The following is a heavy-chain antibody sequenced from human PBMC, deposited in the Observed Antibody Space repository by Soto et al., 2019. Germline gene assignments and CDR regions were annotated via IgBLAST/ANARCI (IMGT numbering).Heavy chain of an antibody. CDR3: ARARVSGSSSVD. J-gene: IGHJ4*02. Sequence: EVQLVESGGGLVQPGGSLRLSCAASGFTVSSNYMSWVRQAPGKGLEWVSVIYSGGSTYYADSVKGRFTISRHNPKNTLYLQMNSLRAEDTAVYNCARARVSGSSSVDWGRGPLVTVPS. CDR2: IYSGGST. CDR1: GFTVSSNY. D-gene: IGHD6-6*01. V-gene: IGHV3-53*04.